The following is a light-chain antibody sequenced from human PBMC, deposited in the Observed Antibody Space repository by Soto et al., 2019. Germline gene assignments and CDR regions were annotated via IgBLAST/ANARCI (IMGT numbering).Light chain of an antibody. Sequence: EIVMTQSPATLSVSPGERATLSCRASQSVSSNLAWYQQKPGQAPRLLIYGASIRATGIPVRFSGSGSGTEFTLTISSLQSGDFAVYYGQQYNNWPPWTFGRGTKVEIK. CDR1: QSVSSN. CDR3: QQYNNWPPWT. CDR2: GAS. J-gene: IGKJ1*01. V-gene: IGKV3-15*01.